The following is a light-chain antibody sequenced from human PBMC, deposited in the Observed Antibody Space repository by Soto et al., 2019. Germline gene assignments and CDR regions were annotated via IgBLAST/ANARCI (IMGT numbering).Light chain of an antibody. J-gene: IGKJ2*01. Sequence: EIVLTQSPVTLSLSPGERATLSCRASQSFSGKYLAWYQQKPGQAPRLLMHGASNRATGIPDRFSGSGSGTVFTLTISRLEPEDFAVYFCQQCGSSPPYTFGQGTKLEIK. CDR1: QSFSGKY. V-gene: IGKV3-20*01. CDR3: QQCGSSPPYT. CDR2: GAS.